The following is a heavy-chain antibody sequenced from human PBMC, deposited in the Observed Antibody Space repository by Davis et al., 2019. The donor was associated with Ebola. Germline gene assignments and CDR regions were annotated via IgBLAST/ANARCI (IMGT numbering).Heavy chain of an antibody. D-gene: IGHD6-13*01. J-gene: IGHJ6*04. V-gene: IGHV1-8*01. Sequence: ASVKVSCKASGGSFSSYGISWVRQATGQGLEWMGWMNPNSGNTGYAQKFQGRVTMTRNTSISTAYMELSSLRSEDTAVYYCARALAGIYYYGMDVWGKGTTVTVSS. CDR2: MNPNSGNT. CDR3: ARALAGIYYYGMDV. CDR1: GGSFSSYG.